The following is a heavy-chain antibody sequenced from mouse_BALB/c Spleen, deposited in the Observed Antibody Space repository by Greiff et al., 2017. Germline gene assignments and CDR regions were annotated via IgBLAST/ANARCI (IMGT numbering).Heavy chain of an antibody. CDR1: GYAFTNYL. CDR2: INPGSGGT. Sequence: VQLQQSGAELVRPGTSVKVSCKASGYAFTNYLIEWVKQRPGQGLEWIGVINPGSGGTNYNEKFKGKATLTADKSSSTAYMQLSSLTSDDSAVYFCARVDYRYDYWGQGTTLTVSS. CDR3: ARVDYRYDY. J-gene: IGHJ2*01. D-gene: IGHD2-14*01. V-gene: IGHV1-54*01.